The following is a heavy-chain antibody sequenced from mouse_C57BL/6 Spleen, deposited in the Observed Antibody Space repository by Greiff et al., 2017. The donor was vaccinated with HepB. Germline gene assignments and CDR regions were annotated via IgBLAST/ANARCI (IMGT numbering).Heavy chain of an antibody. Sequence: VQLQQSGPELVKPGASVKISCKASGYSFTGYYMNWVKQSPEKSLEWIGEINPSTGGTTYNQKFKAKATLTVDKSASTAYMQLKSLTSEDSAVYYCARGGIHYYGSSYEGGAMDYWGQGTSVTVSS. J-gene: IGHJ4*01. V-gene: IGHV1-42*01. D-gene: IGHD1-1*01. CDR2: INPSTGGT. CDR3: ARGGIHYYGSSYEGGAMDY. CDR1: GYSFTGYY.